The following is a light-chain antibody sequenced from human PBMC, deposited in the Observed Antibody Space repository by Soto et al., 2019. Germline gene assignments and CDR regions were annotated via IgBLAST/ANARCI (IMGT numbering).Light chain of an antibody. CDR2: GAS. CDR1: QSISSN. J-gene: IGKJ2*01. V-gene: IGKV3-15*01. Sequence: EIVMTQSPATLSVSPGERDTLSCRSSQSISSNLACYQQKPGQAPRLLIYGASTRATGIPARFSGSGSGTEFTLTISILQSEDFAVYFCQQYNYWPRTFGQGTKMEIK. CDR3: QQYNYWPRT.